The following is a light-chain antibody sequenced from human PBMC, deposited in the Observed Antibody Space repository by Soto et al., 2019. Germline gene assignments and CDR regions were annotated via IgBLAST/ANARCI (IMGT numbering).Light chain of an antibody. CDR1: QSVSSSY. J-gene: IGKJ1*01. Sequence: EIVLTQSPDTLSFSPGERATLSCRASQSVSSSYVAWYQQKPGQAPRLLIYGASSRATGIPDRFSGSGSGTDFTLTISRLEPEDFAVYYCQQCGRLSWTFGQGTKVEIK. CDR3: QQCGRLSWT. CDR2: GAS. V-gene: IGKV3-20*01.